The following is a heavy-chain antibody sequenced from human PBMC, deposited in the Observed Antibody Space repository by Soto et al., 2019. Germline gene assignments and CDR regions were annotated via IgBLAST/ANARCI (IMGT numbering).Heavy chain of an antibody. Sequence: ASVKGSCKASGYTFTSYYMHWVRQAPGQGLEWMGIINPSGGSTSYAQKFQGRVTMTRDTSTSTVYMELSSLRSEDTAVYYCARDEYYYDSSGYCGYWGQGTLVTVSS. V-gene: IGHV1-46*03. CDR3: ARDEYYYDSSGYCGY. J-gene: IGHJ4*02. CDR1: GYTFTSYY. CDR2: INPSGGST. D-gene: IGHD3-22*01.